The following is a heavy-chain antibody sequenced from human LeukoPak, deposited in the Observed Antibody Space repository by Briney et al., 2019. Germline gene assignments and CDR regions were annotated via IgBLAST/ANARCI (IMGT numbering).Heavy chain of an antibody. CDR1: GFTFSTYY. V-gene: IGHV3-21*01. Sequence: GGSLRLSCAASGFTFSTYYMSWVRQAPGKGLEWVSSISSSSSYIYYADSVKGRFTISRDNAKNSLYLQMNSLRAEDTAVYYCAKFIAAPFYFDYWGQGTLVTVSS. CDR2: ISSSSSYI. CDR3: AKFIAAPFYFDY. D-gene: IGHD6-13*01. J-gene: IGHJ4*02.